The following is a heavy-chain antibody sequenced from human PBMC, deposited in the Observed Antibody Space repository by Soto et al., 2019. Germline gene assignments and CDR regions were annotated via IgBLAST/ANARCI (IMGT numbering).Heavy chain of an antibody. CDR1: GGSFSCYY. V-gene: IGHV4-34*01. D-gene: IGHD3-9*01. CDR2: INHSGST. CDR3: ARTYYDILTGYPFLDY. J-gene: IGHJ4*02. Sequence: SETLSLTCAVYGGSFSCYYWSWIRQPPGKGLEWIGEINHSGSTNYNPSLKSRVTISVDTSKNQFYLKLSSVTAADTAVYYCARTYYDILTGYPFLDYWGQGTLVTVSS.